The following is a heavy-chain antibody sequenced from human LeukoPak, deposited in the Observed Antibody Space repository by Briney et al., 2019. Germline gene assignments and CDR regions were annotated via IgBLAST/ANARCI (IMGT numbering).Heavy chain of an antibody. D-gene: IGHD1-1*01. CDR1: GFTFSDYY. Sequence: GGSLRLSCAASGFTFSDYYMTWIRQAPGKGLEWVAYIDVRGDTILYADSVKGRFTISRDSAKISLYLQMNSLRAEDTAVYYCAREDNVWNLLYNYYMDVWGKGTTVTVSS. CDR2: IDVRGDTI. J-gene: IGHJ6*03. CDR3: AREDNVWNLLYNYYMDV. V-gene: IGHV3-11*01.